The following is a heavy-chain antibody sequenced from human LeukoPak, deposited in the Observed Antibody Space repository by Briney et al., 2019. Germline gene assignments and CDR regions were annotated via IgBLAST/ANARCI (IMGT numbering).Heavy chain of an antibody. CDR1: GFTFSAFG. D-gene: IGHD6-19*01. J-gene: IGHJ4*02. Sequence: GGSLRLSCAASGFTFSAFGMHWVRQAPGKGLEWVTFIPYDGSDKYYADSVKGRFTISRDNAKNTLYLQMNSLRAEDTAVYYCAREKAVAVLDYWGQGTLVTVSS. V-gene: IGHV3-30*12. CDR2: IPYDGSDK. CDR3: AREKAVAVLDY.